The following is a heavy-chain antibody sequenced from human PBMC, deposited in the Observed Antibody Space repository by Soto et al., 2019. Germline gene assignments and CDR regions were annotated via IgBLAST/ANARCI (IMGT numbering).Heavy chain of an antibody. V-gene: IGHV2-70*01. CDR1: GFSLSTSGMC. D-gene: IGHD3-10*01. CDR3: ARSNVGTLQPRRRGAFDI. Sequence: GSGPTLVNPTQTLTLTCTFSGFSLSTSGMCVSWIRQPPGKALEWLALIDWDDDKYYSTSLKTRLTISKDTSKNQVVLTMTNMDPVDTATYYCARSNVGTLQPRRRGAFDIWGQGTMVTVSS. J-gene: IGHJ3*02. CDR2: IDWDDDK.